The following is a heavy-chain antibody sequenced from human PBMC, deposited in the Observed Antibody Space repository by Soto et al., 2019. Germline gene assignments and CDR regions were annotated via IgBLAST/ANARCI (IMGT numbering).Heavy chain of an antibody. CDR2: ISRSSTGI. J-gene: IGHJ6*02. V-gene: IGHV3-48*01. CDR3: XXXXXXXXXV. CDR1: GFTFSLYS. Sequence: EVQLVESGGGLVQPGGSLRLSCAASGFTFSLYSMSWVRQAPGKGLEWVSYISRSSTGIHYADSVKGRFTISRDDATNSMHLKMNSXXXXXXXXXXXXXXXXXXXXVXGQGTTVSISS.